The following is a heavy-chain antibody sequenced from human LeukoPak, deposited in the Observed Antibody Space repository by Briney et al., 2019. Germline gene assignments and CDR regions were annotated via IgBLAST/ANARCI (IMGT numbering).Heavy chain of an antibody. CDR1: GGSFSGYY. CDR2: INHSGST. D-gene: IGHD2-15*01. Sequence: SETLSLTCAVYGGSFSGYYWSWIRQPPGKGLEWIGEINHSGSTNYNPSLKSRVTISVDTSKNQFSLKLSPVTAADTAVYYCARGRGVDIVVVVAATLAQYYFDYWGQGTLVTVSS. CDR3: ARGRGVDIVVVVAATLAQYYFDY. V-gene: IGHV4-34*01. J-gene: IGHJ4*02.